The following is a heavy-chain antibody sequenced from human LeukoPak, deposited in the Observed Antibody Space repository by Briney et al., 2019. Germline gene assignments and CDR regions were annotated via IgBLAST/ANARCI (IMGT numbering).Heavy chain of an antibody. CDR2: MRHDGISK. J-gene: IGHJ4*02. Sequence: GGSLRLSCAASGFTFSSYGMHWVRQALGKGLEWLAYMRHDGISKYYADCVRGRFTISRDNSKNTVYLQKNSLRTEDTAVYYCAKDESQSSSYYYGFADYWGQGTLVTVSS. CDR1: GFTFSSYG. CDR3: AKDESQSSSYYYGFADY. D-gene: IGHD6-13*01. V-gene: IGHV3-30*02.